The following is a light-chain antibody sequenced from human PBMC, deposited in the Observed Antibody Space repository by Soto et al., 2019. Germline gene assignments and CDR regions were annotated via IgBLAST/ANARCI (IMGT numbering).Light chain of an antibody. J-gene: IGKJ4*01. CDR1: QSLLQSNGYNY. CDR2: LCS. Sequence: DTVMPQSPLSLPVTPAEPASISCRSSQSLLQSNGYNYLDWFLQKPGQSPQLLIYLCSNRASGVPGRFSGSGSGTDFTLKISTVEAEDVGIYYCMQALQSPLSFGGETKVEIK. V-gene: IGKV2-28*01. CDR3: MQALQSPLS.